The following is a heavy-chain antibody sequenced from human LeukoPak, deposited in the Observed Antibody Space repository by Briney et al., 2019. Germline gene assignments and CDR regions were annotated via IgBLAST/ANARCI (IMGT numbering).Heavy chain of an antibody. CDR2: MNPNSGNT. CDR3: ARAPLWAAMASDY. CDR1: GYTFTSYD. D-gene: IGHD5-18*01. J-gene: IGHJ4*02. Sequence: ASVKVSCKASGYTFTSYDINWVRQATGQGLEWMGWMNPNSGNTGYAQKFQGRVTMTRNTSISTAYMELSSLRSEDTAVYYCARAPLWAAMASDYWGQGTLVTVSS. V-gene: IGHV1-8*01.